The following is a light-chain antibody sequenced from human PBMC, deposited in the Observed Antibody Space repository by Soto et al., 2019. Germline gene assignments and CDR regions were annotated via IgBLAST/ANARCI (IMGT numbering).Light chain of an antibody. Sequence: EMVFTQSPGTLSLSPGERATLSCRASQSVSSSYLAWYQQKPGQAPRLLIYGASSRATGIPDRFSGSGSGTDFTLTIRSLEPEDFSVYYCQQYGSSPPYTFGQGTKVDIK. CDR3: QQYGSSPPYT. J-gene: IGKJ2*01. V-gene: IGKV3-20*01. CDR2: GAS. CDR1: QSVSSSY.